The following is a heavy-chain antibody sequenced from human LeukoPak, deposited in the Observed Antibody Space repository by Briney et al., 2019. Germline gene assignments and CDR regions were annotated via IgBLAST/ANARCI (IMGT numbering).Heavy chain of an antibody. CDR2: ISGSGGST. V-gene: IGHV3-23*01. CDR3: AKDRAVANWYFDL. J-gene: IGHJ2*01. Sequence: GGSLRLSCAASGFTVSSNYMSWVRQAPGKGLEWVSAISGSGGSTYYADSVKGRFTISRDNSKNTLYLQMNSLRAEDTAVYYCAKDRAVANWYFDLWGRGTLVTVSS. D-gene: IGHD6-19*01. CDR1: GFTVSSNY.